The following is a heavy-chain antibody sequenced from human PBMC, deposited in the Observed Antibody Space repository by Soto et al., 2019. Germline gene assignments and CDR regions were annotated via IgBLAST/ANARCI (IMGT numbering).Heavy chain of an antibody. CDR1: GGSISSGDYY. J-gene: IGHJ5*02. D-gene: IGHD2-15*01. CDR2: IYYSGST. V-gene: IGHV4-30-4*01. Sequence: SETLSLTCTVSGGSISSGDYYWSWIRQPPGKGLEWIGYIYYSGSTYYNPSLKNRVTISVDTSKNKFSLKLSSVTAADTALYFFATLPPRIEVTVLPIPTWGQGTLVTVSS. CDR3: ATLPPRIEVTVLPIPT.